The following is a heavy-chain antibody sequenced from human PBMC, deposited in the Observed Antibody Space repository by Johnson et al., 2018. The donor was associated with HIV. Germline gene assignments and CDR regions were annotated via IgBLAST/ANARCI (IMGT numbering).Heavy chain of an antibody. CDR3: ARALTTDAFDI. Sequence: QVHLVESGGGVVQPGGSLRLSCAASGFTFSSYGMHWVRQAPGKGLEWVAFIRYDGSNNYYADSVQGRFTISRDNSKNTLYLQMNSLRAEDTAVYYCARALTTDAFDIWGQGTMVTVSS. J-gene: IGHJ3*02. D-gene: IGHD4-17*01. CDR2: IRYDGSNN. CDR1: GFTFSSYG. V-gene: IGHV3-30*02.